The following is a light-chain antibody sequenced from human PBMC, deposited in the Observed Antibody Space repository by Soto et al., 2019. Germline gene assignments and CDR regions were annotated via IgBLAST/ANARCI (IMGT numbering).Light chain of an antibody. CDR1: QGISSY. J-gene: IGKJ1*01. Sequence: AIRITQSPSSFSASTGDRVTITCRASQGISSYLAWYQQKPGKAPKLLIYAASTLQSGVPSRSSGSGSGTDFTLTISCLQSEGFATYYCQQYYSYASTFGQGTKVDIK. CDR3: QQYYSYAST. V-gene: IGKV1-8*01. CDR2: AAS.